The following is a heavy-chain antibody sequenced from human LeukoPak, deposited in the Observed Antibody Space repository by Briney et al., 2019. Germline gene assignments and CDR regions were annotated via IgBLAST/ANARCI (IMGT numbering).Heavy chain of an antibody. CDR3: AREGDYVWGSYRAPFDY. J-gene: IGHJ4*02. CDR2: ISSSSSYI. D-gene: IGHD3-16*02. CDR1: GFTFSSYS. V-gene: IGHV3-21*01. Sequence: PGGSLRLSCAASGFTFSSYSMNWVRQAPGKGLEWVSSISSSSSYIYYADSVKGRFTISRDNAKNSLYLQMNSLSAEDTAVYYCAREGDYVWGSYRAPFDYWGQGTLVTVSS.